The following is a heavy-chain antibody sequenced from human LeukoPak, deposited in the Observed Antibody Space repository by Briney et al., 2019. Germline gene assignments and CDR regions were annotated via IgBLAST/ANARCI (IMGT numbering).Heavy chain of an antibody. CDR2: ITAILRTT. CDR1: GGTFNSYA. Sequence: SVKVSCKTSGGTFNSYAISWVRQAPGQGLEWMGGITAILRTTNYAQKFQGRVTITADESMSTVYMELSSLRSEDTAVYYCARHSGYHSTMYLDYWGQGTLVTVSS. V-gene: IGHV1-69*13. CDR3: ARHSGYHSTMYLDY. J-gene: IGHJ4*02. D-gene: IGHD3-22*01.